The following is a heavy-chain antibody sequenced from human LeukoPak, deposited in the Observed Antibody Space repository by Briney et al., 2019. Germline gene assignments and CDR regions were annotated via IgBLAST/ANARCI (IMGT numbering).Heavy chain of an antibody. V-gene: IGHV3-11*04. D-gene: IGHD3-22*01. CDR3: ARDRDYYYDITTPGAFDI. J-gene: IGHJ3*02. Sequence: PGGSLRLSCAGAGFSITDHHMDWVRQAPGKGLEWVSYISSSGSTIYYAGSVRGRFSISRDNVKNSLYLEMNSLRAEDTAVYYCARDRDYYYDITTPGAFDIWGQGTMVTVSS. CDR2: ISSSGSTI. CDR1: GFSITDHH.